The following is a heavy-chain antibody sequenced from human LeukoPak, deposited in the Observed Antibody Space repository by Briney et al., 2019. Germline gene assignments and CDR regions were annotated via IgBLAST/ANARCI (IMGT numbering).Heavy chain of an antibody. CDR1: GFTLRGYG. V-gene: IGHV3-30*02. CDR3: AKDLMRDRWFGES. CDR2: IRYDGSDK. D-gene: IGHD3-10*01. J-gene: IGHJ5*02. Sequence: GGSLRLSCAASGFTLRGYGMHWVRQAPGKGLEWVAFIRYDGSDKSYADSVKGRFTISRDNSENTLYLQINSLRVEDTAVYYCAKDLMRDRWFGESWGQGTLVTVSS.